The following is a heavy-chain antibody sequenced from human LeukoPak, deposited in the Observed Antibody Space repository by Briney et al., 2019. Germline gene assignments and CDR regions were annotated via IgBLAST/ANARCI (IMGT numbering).Heavy chain of an antibody. CDR3: AKGTGYGSGSHPDY. Sequence: GGSLRLSCEASGFTFSSYAMNWVRQAPGKGLEWVSAISGSGGSTYYADSVKGRITISRDNSKNTLYVQMNSLRAEDTAVYYCAKGTGYGSGSHPDYWGQGTLVTVSS. D-gene: IGHD3-10*01. J-gene: IGHJ4*02. CDR2: ISGSGGST. V-gene: IGHV3-23*01. CDR1: GFTFSSYA.